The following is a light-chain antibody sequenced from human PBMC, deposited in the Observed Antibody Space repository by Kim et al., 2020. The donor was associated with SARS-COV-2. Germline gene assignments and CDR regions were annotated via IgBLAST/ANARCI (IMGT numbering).Light chain of an antibody. V-gene: IGKV1-39*01. CDR3: QQSYKTPRT. J-gene: IGKJ1*01. Sequence: ASVGDRVIISCRASESITKYLNWYQQKPGRAPNLLIYTASSLQSGVPSRFSGSGYGTDFTLTISSLQPEDFATYYCQQSYKTPRTFGQGTKVDIK. CDR1: ESITKY. CDR2: TAS.